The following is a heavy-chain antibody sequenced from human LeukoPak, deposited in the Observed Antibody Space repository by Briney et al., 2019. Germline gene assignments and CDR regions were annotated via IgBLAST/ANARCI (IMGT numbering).Heavy chain of an antibody. CDR3: ARATHDSSGVRFDY. V-gene: IGHV4-4*09. Sequence: SETLSLTCTVSGGSISSYYWSWIRQPPGKGLEWIGYIYTSGSTNYNPSLKSRVTISVDTSKNQFSLKLSSVTAADTAVYYCARATHDSSGVRFDYWGQGTLVTVSS. CDR2: IYTSGST. D-gene: IGHD3-22*01. J-gene: IGHJ4*02. CDR1: GGSISSYY.